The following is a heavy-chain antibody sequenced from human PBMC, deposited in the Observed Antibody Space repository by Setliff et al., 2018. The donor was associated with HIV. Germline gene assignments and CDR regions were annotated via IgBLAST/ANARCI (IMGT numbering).Heavy chain of an antibody. CDR1: GDTFSNSL. J-gene: IGHJ5*02. V-gene: IGHV1-18*01. Sequence: ASVKVSCKASGDTFSNSLVTWVRQAPGQGLEWMGWISTYTGNTDYAPRLLGRVTMTTDTSTSTAYLELRSLTSDDTAVYYCARARLQGIVTAVGPRDNCLDPWGQGTRVTVSS. CDR2: ISTYTGNT. D-gene: IGHD1-26*01. CDR3: ARARLQGIVTAVGPRDNCLDP.